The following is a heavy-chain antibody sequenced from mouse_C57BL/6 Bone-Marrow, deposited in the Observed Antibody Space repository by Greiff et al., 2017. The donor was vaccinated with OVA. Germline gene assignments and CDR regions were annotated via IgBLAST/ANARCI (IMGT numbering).Heavy chain of an antibody. CDR1: GYTFTSYW. D-gene: IGHD1-1*01. J-gene: IGHJ3*01. Sequence: VQLQQSGAELVKPGASVKLSCKASGYTFTSYWMHWVKQRPGQGLEWIGMIHPNSGSTNYNEKFKSKATLTVDKSSSTAYMQLSSLISADSAVYYCARDGVTTVVATPFAYWGQGTLVTVSA. CDR3: ARDGVTTVVATPFAY. V-gene: IGHV1-64*01. CDR2: IHPNSGST.